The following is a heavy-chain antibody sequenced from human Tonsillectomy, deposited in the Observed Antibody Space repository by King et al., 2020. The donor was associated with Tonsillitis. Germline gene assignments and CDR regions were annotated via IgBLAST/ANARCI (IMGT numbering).Heavy chain of an antibody. J-gene: IGHJ6*02. Sequence: LQLQESGPGLVKPSETLSLTCTVSGGSVSSSGYYWTWIRQPPGKGLEWIGFIYYSGSTTYNPSLKSRVTISVDTSKNQFSLKLSSVTAADTAVCYCARDHLGYYYHYGLDVWGQGTTVTVSS. CDR3: ARDHLGYYYHYGLDV. CDR2: IYYSGST. CDR1: GGSVSSSGYY. V-gene: IGHV4-61*08.